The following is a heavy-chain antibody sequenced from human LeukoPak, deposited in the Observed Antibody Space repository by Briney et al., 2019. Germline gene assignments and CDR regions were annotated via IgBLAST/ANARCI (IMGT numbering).Heavy chain of an antibody. D-gene: IGHD5-18*01. Sequence: TESLSLTCTVSGGSISSYYGNWIRQPPGKGLEWVGYIYYSGSTSYNPSLKRRVTILVDKSKNQFSLKLSSVPAPHTALYSCARGGYSYVTYFVYWGQGSLVTVSS. CDR1: GGSISSYY. CDR2: IYYSGST. V-gene: IGHV4-59*01. J-gene: IGHJ4*02. CDR3: ARGGYSYVTYFVY.